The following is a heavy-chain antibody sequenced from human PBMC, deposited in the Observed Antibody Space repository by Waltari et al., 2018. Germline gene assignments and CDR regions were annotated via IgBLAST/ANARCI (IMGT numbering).Heavy chain of an antibody. V-gene: IGHV3-74*01. J-gene: IGHJ4*02. CDR2: INSDGSST. CDR1: GVHLRSYW. Sequence: EVQLVESGGGLGQPGGVLRLSCAASGVHLRSYWMHSVRHAPRHGLGQAPGKGLVVVSRINSDGSSTSYADSVKGRFTISRDNAKNTLYLQMNSLRAEDTAVYYCARALRIDYWGQGTLVTVSS. CDR3: ARALRIDY. D-gene: IGHD3-10*01.